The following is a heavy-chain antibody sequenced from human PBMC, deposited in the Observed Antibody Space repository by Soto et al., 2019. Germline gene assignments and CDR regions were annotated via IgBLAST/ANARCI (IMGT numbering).Heavy chain of an antibody. D-gene: IGHD3-16*01. V-gene: IGHV3-72*01. Sequence: GRSLRLSCAASGFTFSDRYMDWVRQAPGKGLEWVGRTKNKANSYTTEYAASVKGRFTISRDDSRNSVYLQMNSLKTDDTAVYYCTIEGAYPGPDFDHLGQETLVTVSS. CDR1: GFTFSDRY. CDR2: TKNKANSYTT. CDR3: TIEGAYPGPDFDH. J-gene: IGHJ4*02.